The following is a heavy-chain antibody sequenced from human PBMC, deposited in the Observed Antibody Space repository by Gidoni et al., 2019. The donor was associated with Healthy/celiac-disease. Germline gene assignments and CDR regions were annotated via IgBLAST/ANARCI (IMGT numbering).Heavy chain of an antibody. CDR1: GYSFTSYS. CDR3: ARLPRYCSGGSCLYYFDY. D-gene: IGHD2-15*01. CDR2: IYPGDSDT. Sequence: VHRVQSVAEVKKPGESLKISCKGSGYSFTSYSIGWVRQMPGKGLEWMGVIYPGDSDTRNSPSFQGQVTSSADKSISTAYLQWSSLKASDTAMYYCARLPRYCSGGSCLYYFDYWGQGTLVTVSS. J-gene: IGHJ4*02. V-gene: IGHV5-51*01.